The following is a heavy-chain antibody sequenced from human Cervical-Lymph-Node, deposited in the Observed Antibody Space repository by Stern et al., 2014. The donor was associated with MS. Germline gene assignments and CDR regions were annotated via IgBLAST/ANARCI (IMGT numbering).Heavy chain of an antibody. Sequence: VQLVESGAEVKKPGASVKVSCKASDYSSTRHGFSWVRQAPGQGLEWMGWISVYNGNTNYVQKFQGRITMTTDRSTSTAYMELRSLRSDDTAVYYCAIGTSDDWYFDLWGRGTLVTVSP. J-gene: IGHJ2*01. V-gene: IGHV1-18*04. CDR1: DYSSTRHG. CDR3: AIGTSDDWYFDL. D-gene: IGHD3/OR15-3a*01. CDR2: ISVYNGNT.